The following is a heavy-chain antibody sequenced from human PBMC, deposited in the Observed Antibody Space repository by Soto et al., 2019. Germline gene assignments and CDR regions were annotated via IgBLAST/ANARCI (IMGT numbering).Heavy chain of an antibody. CDR2: ISAYNGNT. J-gene: IGHJ6*02. V-gene: IGHV1-18*01. D-gene: IGHD3-22*01. CDR3: ARDSEGYYDSSGYPPADV. CDR1: GYTFTSYG. Sequence: ASVKASCKASGYTFTSYGISWVRQAPGQGLEWMGWISAYNGNTNYAQKLQGRVTMTTDTSTSTAYMELRSLRSDDTAVYYCARDSEGYYDSSGYPPADVWGQGTTVTVSS.